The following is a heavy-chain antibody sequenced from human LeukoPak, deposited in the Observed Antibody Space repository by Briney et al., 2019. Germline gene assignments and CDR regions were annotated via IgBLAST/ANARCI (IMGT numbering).Heavy chain of an antibody. CDR2: ISSSSSYI. J-gene: IGHJ6*04. D-gene: IGHD1-1*01. V-gene: IGHV3-21*04. CDR3: ARENWNYGWDV. CDR1: GFTFSSYS. Sequence: GGSLRLSCAASGFTFSSYSMNWVRQAPGKGLEWVSSISSSSSYIYYADSVKGRFTISRDNAKNSLYLQMNSLRAEDTAVYYCARENWNYGWDVWGKGTTVTVSS.